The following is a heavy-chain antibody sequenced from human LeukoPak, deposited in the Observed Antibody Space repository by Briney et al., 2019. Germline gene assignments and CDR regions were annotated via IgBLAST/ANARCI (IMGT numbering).Heavy chain of an antibody. V-gene: IGHV3-23*01. D-gene: IGHD1-14*01. J-gene: IGHJ4*02. CDR3: AKSLPNPSY. CDR2: ISGSGGNT. CDR1: GFTFDNYA. Sequence: PGGSLRLSCVASGFTFDNYAMNWVRQAPGKGLEWVSDISGSGGNTRYADPVKGRFTISRDNSKNTLYLQINSLRADDTAVYYCAKSLPNPSYWGQGTLVTVSS.